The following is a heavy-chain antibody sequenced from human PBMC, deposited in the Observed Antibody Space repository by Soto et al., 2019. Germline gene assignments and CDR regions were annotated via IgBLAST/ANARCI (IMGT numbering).Heavy chain of an antibody. V-gene: IGHV3-48*03. CDR2: IRATGVT. CDR3: LDGDYK. D-gene: IGHD4-17*01. J-gene: IGHJ4*02. Sequence: EVQLVESGGDLVQPGGPLRLSCAASGITFTSHAMNWVRQAPGKGPEWVASIRATGVTYYADFVMGRFIISRDNAKDSLFLQMDSLRVEDTAVYYCLDGDYKWGQGTLFTVSS. CDR1: GITFTSHA.